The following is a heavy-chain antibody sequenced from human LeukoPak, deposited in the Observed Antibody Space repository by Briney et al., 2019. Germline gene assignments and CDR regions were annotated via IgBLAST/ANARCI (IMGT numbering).Heavy chain of an antibody. CDR1: GFTFSSYA. CDR3: AKGYYDYVWGSYYFDY. CDR2: MSGSGGST. V-gene: IGHV3-23*01. J-gene: IGHJ4*02. D-gene: IGHD3-16*01. Sequence: PPGGSLRLSCAASGFTFSSYAMSWVRQAPGKGLEWVSAMSGSGGSTYYADSVKGRFTISRDNSRDTLYLQMNSLRAEDTVVYYCAKGYYDYVWGSYYFDYWGQGTLVTVSS.